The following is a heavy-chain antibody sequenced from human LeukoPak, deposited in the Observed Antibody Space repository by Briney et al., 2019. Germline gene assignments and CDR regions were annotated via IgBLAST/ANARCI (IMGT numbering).Heavy chain of an antibody. D-gene: IGHD1-26*01. CDR2: TFYRSKWYN. Sequence: SQTLSLTCAISGDSVSSNSVAWNWIRQSPSSGLEWLGRTFYRSKWYNDYAVSVKSRITINPDTSKNQFSLQLNSVTPEDTAVYYCASDDIVGGHIDYWGQGTLVTVSS. V-gene: IGHV6-1*01. J-gene: IGHJ4*02. CDR1: GDSVSSNSVA. CDR3: ASDDIVGGHIDY.